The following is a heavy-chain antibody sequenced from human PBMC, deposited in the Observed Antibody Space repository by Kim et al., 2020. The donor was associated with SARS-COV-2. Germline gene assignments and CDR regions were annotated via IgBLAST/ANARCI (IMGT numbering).Heavy chain of an antibody. V-gene: IGHV4-34*01. D-gene: IGHD6-19*01. CDR3: ATGFRRYSSGWAY. CDR1: GGSFSGYY. CDR2: INHSGST. Sequence: SETLSLTCAVYGGSFSGYYWSWIRQPPGKGLEWIGEINHSGSTNYNPSLKSRVTISVDTSKNQFSLKLSSVTAADTAVYYCATGFRRYSSGWAYWGQGTLVTVSS. J-gene: IGHJ4*02.